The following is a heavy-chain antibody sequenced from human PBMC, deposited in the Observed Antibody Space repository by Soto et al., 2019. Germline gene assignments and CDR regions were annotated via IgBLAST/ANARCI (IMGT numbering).Heavy chain of an antibody. J-gene: IGHJ4*02. Sequence: PSETLSLTCCVSGGSVSSGSFHWSWIRQPPGKGLQFIGSIFYNGTANYSPSLKNRVSISIDTSQSQFFLQLISVAAADTAVYYCERIGGWYDIDFWGQGSLVS. CDR3: ERIGGWYDIDF. CDR2: IFYNGTA. D-gene: IGHD6-19*01. V-gene: IGHV4-61*01. CDR1: GGSVSSGSFH.